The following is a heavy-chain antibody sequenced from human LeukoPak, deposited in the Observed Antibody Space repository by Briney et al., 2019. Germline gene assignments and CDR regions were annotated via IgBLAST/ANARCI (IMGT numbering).Heavy chain of an antibody. V-gene: IGHV3-13*01. D-gene: IGHD3-3*01. Sequence: GGSLRLSCAASGFTFSSYDMHWVRQATGRGLEWVSAIGTAGATFYSVSVKGRFTISRENARSSLYLQMNSLRAGDTAVYYCAKSHDFAGPTLYYYMDVWGKGTTVTVSS. CDR1: GFTFSSYD. J-gene: IGHJ6*03. CDR3: AKSHDFAGPTLYYYMDV. CDR2: IGTAGAT.